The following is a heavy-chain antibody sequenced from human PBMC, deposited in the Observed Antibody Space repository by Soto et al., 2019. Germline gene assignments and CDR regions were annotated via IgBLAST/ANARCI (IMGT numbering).Heavy chain of an antibody. CDR3: ARAKAPLYSSSWYWFDP. V-gene: IGHV4-39*01. D-gene: IGHD6-13*01. J-gene: IGHJ5*02. CDR2: IYYSGTS. CDR1: GGSISEAAYY. Sequence: SETLSLTCTVSGGSISEAAYYWGWIRQPKGKGLEWIGSIYYSGTSTYNPSLKSRVTISVDTSKNQFSLRLRSVTAADTAVYYCARAKAPLYSSSWYWFDPWGQGTLVTVSS.